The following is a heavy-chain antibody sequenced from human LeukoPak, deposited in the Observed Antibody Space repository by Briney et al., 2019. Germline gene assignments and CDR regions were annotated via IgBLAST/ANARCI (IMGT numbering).Heavy chain of an antibody. J-gene: IGHJ4*02. CDR2: INPSGGST. D-gene: IGHD7-27*01. CDR3: ARDLTGEEDDY. CDR1: GYTFTSYY. V-gene: IGHV1-46*01. Sequence: ASVKVSCKASGYTFTSYYMHWVRQAPGQGLEWMGLINPSGGSTSYAQKFQGRVTMTRDTSTSTVYMELSSLRSEDTAVYYWARDLTGEEDDYWGQGTLVTVSS.